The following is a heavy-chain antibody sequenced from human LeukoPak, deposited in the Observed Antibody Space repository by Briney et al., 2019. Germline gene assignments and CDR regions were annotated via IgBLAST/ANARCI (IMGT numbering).Heavy chain of an antibody. Sequence: GASVKVSCKASGYTFTGYYMHWVRQAPGQGLEWMGWINPNSGGTNYAQKFQGRVTMTRDTSISTAYMELSRLRSDDTAVYYCAKGLNYYDSSGPTPYYFDYWGQGTLVTVSS. V-gene: IGHV1-2*02. CDR2: INPNSGGT. J-gene: IGHJ4*02. D-gene: IGHD3-22*01. CDR1: GYTFTGYY. CDR3: AKGLNYYDSSGPTPYYFDY.